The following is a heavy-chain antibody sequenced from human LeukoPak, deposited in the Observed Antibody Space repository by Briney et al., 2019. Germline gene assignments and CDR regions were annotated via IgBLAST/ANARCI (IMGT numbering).Heavy chain of an antibody. D-gene: IGHD3-9*01. CDR1: GFTVSSNY. Sequence: GGSLRLSCAASGFTVSSNYMSWVRQAPGKGLEWVSVIYSGGSTYYADSVKGRFTISRDNSKNTLYLQMNSLRAEDTAVYYCARENYDILTGYRDYYYYYYMDVWGKGTTVTISS. CDR2: IYSGGST. V-gene: IGHV3-66*01. J-gene: IGHJ6*03. CDR3: ARENYDILTGYRDYYYYYYMDV.